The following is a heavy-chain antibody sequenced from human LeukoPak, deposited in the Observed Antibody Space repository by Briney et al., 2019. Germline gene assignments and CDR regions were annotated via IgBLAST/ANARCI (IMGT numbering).Heavy chain of an antibody. CDR3: VKDVIVVVAAGDYFDY. Sequence: PGGSLRLSCAASGFTFSTYTMNWVRQAPGKGLEWVSVIYSGGSTYYADSVKGRFTISRDNSKNTLYLQMNSLRAEDTAEYYCVKDVIVVVAAGDYFDYWGQGTLVTVSS. CDR2: IYSGGST. J-gene: IGHJ4*02. V-gene: IGHV3-53*01. CDR1: GFTFSTYT. D-gene: IGHD2-15*01.